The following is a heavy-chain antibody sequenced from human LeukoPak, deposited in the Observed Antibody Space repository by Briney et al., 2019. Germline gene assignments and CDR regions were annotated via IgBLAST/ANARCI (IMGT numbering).Heavy chain of an antibody. V-gene: IGHV4-38-2*02. J-gene: IGHJ5*02. D-gene: IGHD3-10*01. Sequence: PSETLSLTCTVSDYSISSGYGHYWGWIRQPPGKGLEWIGSIYHSGSTYYNPSLKSRVIVSLAMSQNQFSLRLTSVTAADTAVYYCARDTGQYAPGTPGFTRFDPWGQGALVTVSS. CDR2: IYHSGST. CDR1: DYSISSGYGHY. CDR3: ARDTGQYAPGTPGFTRFDP.